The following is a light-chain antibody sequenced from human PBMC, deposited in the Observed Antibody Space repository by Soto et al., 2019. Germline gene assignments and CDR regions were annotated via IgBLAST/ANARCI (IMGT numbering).Light chain of an antibody. V-gene: IGKV1-5*01. CDR3: QQYNPYSQAWT. CDR2: HAS. J-gene: IGKJ1*01. Sequence: DIQMAQSPSTLSAAVGDRVTITCRASQSISNWLAWYQQKPGKAPKLLIYHASSLQSGVPSRFSGSGSGTEFTLTISSLQPDDFSTYDCQQYNPYSQAWTFGQGTKVDIK. CDR1: QSISNW.